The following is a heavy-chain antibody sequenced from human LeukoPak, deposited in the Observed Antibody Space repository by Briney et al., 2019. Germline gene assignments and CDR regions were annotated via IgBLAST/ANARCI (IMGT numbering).Heavy chain of an antibody. J-gene: IGHJ4*02. CDR2: IRYDGSNK. CDR1: GFTFSSYG. Sequence: GGPLRLSCAASGFTFSSYGMHWVRQAPGKGLEWVAFIRYDGSNKYYADSVKGRFTISRDNSKNTLYLQMNSLRAEDTAVYYCAAQGITGTTGARGLDYWGQGTLVTVSS. V-gene: IGHV3-30*02. D-gene: IGHD1-7*01. CDR3: AAQGITGTTGARGLDY.